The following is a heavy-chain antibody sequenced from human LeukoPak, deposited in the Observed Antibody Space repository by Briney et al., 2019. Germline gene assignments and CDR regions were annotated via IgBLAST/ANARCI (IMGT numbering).Heavy chain of an antibody. Sequence: MPSETLSLTCTVSGGSISSYYWSWIRQPPGKGLEWIAYLFYSGSTDYNPSLESRVTISVDTSKNQFSLKLRSVTAADTAVYYCATVAVIRGVTYFDYWGQGTLVTVSS. CDR2: LFYSGST. V-gene: IGHV4-59*01. CDR1: GGSISSYY. CDR3: ATVAVIRGVTYFDY. D-gene: IGHD3-10*01. J-gene: IGHJ4*02.